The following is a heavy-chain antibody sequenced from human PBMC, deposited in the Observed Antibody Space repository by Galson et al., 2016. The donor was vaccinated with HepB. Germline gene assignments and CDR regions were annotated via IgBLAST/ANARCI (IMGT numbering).Heavy chain of an antibody. CDR3: AREIGYCTVPGPNPKKRGCWFDP. V-gene: IGHV3-23*01. D-gene: IGHD2-8*02. CDR2: IRGGGGSS. J-gene: IGHJ5*02. CDR1: GFTFSNHA. Sequence: SLRLSCAASGFTFSNHAMNWVRQAPGKGLEWVSGIRGGGGSSFYADSVKGRFTVSRDNSKNTLYLQLNSLRAEDTALYYCAREIGYCTVPGPNPKKRGCWFDPWGQGTLVTVSS.